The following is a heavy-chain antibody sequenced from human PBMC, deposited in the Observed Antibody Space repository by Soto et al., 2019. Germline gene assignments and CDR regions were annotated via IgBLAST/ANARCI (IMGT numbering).Heavy chain of an antibody. J-gene: IGHJ6*02. CDR1: GGTFSSNA. CDR2: IIPIFGTA. V-gene: IGHV1-69*01. CDR3: ATGYCRGGDCYPWDYSAMHV. Sequence: QVQLVQSGAEVKKPGSSVKVSCKASGGTFSSNAISWVRQAPGQGLEWMGGIIPIFGTANYAQKFPGRVTITADASTSTAFMELSSLRSDDTALYYCATGYCRGGDCYPWDYSAMHVWGQGTTVTVSS. D-gene: IGHD2-15*01.